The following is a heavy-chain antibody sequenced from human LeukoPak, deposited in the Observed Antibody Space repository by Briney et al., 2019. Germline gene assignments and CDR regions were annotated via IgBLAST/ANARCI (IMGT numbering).Heavy chain of an antibody. CDR3: ARGRWTGDFYCFDP. CDR1: GDSVSSTITA. J-gene: IGHJ5*02. D-gene: IGHD2-21*02. V-gene: IGHV6-1*01. CDR2: RYYRSKWYI. Sequence: SQTLSLTCAVSGDSVSSTITAWNWTRHSPSCGLEWLGRRYYRSKWYIDYLLSVKSRLTINPDISKNQFSLQLNSVTPEDSAVFYCARGRWTGDFYCFDPWGQGTQVTVSS.